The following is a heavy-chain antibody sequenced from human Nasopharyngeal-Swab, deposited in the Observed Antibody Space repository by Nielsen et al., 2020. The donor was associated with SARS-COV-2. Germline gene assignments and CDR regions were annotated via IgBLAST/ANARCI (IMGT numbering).Heavy chain of an antibody. Sequence: GSLRLSCTVSGGSISSYYWSWIRQPPGKGLEWIGYIYYSGSTNYNPSLKSRVTISVDTSKNQSSLKLSSVTAADTAVYYCARDGRDYSSSWYYYYGMDVWGQGTTVTVSS. CDR3: ARDGRDYSSSWYYYYGMDV. V-gene: IGHV4-59*01. J-gene: IGHJ6*02. D-gene: IGHD6-13*01. CDR1: GGSISSYY. CDR2: IYYSGST.